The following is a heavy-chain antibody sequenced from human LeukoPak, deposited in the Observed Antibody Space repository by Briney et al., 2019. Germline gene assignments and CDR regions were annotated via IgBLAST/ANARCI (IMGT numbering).Heavy chain of an antibody. CDR1: GFTFSNYA. CDR2: ISYDGSNK. CDR3: AREDSSGYYYFDY. D-gene: IGHD3-22*01. Sequence: GRSLRLSCAASGFTFSNYAIHWVRQAPVKGLEWVALISYDGSNKYYADSVKGRFTISRDNSKNTLYLQMNSLRADDTAVYYCAREDSSGYYYFDYWGQGTLVTVSS. V-gene: IGHV3-30*01. J-gene: IGHJ4*02.